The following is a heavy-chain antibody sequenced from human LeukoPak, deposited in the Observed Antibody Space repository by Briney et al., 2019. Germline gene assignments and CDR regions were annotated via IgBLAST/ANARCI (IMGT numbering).Heavy chain of an antibody. CDR2: ISSSGSTI. V-gene: IGHV3-48*03. J-gene: IGHJ4*02. D-gene: IGHD2-15*01. CDR3: ARESCSGGSCYLDY. Sequence: QPGGSLRLSCAASGFTFSSYEMNWVRQAPAKGLEWVSYISSSGSTIYYADSVKGRFTISSDNAKNSLYLQMNSLRAEDTAVYYCARESCSGGSCYLDYWGQGTLVTVSS. CDR1: GFTFSSYE.